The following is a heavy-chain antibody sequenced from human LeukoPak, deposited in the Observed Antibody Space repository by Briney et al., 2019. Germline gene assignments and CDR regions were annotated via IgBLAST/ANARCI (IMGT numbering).Heavy chain of an antibody. CDR2: IIPIFGTA. CDR3: ARGGRSSGFYERGSEGL. J-gene: IGHJ4*02. CDR1: GGTFSSYA. V-gene: IGHV1-69*05. Sequence: ASVKVSCKASGGTFSSYAISWVRQAPGQGLEWMGGIIPIFGTANYAQKFQGRVTITTDESTSTAYMELSSLRSEDSAVYYCARGGRSSGFYERGSEGLWGQGTLVTVSS. D-gene: IGHD6-19*01.